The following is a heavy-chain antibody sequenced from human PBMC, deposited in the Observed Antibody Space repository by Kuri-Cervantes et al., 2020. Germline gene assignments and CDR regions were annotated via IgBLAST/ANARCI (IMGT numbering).Heavy chain of an antibody. V-gene: IGHV1-18*01. CDR1: GYTFTSYG. J-gene: IGHJ3*02. CDR2: ISAYNGDT. CDR3: AREWRGGSRSFGCSAFDI. D-gene: IGHD1-26*01. Sequence: ASVKVSCKASGYTFTSYGISWVRQAPGQGLEWMWWISAYNGDTNYAQKLQGRVTMTTDTSTSTAYMELRSLRSDDTAVYYCAREWRGGSRSFGCSAFDIWGQGTMVTVSS.